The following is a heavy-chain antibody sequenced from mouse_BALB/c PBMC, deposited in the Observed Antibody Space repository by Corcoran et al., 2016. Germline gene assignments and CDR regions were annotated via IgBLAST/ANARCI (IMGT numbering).Heavy chain of an antibody. D-gene: IGHD2-14*01. V-gene: IGHV1-9*01. CDR2: ILPGSGST. CDR1: GYTFSSYW. CDR3: ARKDDYRYAAY. J-gene: IGHJ3*01. Sequence: QVQLQQSGAELMKPGASVKISCKATGYTFSSYWIEWVKQRPGHGLEWIGEILPGSGSTNYNEKFKGKATFTADTSSNTAYMQLSSLTSEDSAVYDCARKDDYRYAAYWGQGTLVTVSA.